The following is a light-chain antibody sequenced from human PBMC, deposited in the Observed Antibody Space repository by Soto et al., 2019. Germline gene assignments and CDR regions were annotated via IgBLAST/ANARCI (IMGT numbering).Light chain of an antibody. CDR3: QQYNNWPPIT. CDR2: GAS. J-gene: IGKJ5*01. CDR1: QSVSGD. Sequence: EIVMTQSPATLSVSRGERATLSCRASQSVSGDLAWYQQIPGQAPRLLIYGASTRATGIPARFSGSGSGTEFNLTISSLQSEDSAVYYCQQYNNWPPITFGQGTRLEIK. V-gene: IGKV3-15*01.